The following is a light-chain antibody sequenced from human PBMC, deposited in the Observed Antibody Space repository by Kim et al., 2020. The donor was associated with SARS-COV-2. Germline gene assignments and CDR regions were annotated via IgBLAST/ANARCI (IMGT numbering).Light chain of an antibody. CDR1: QSVRNY. Sequence: EIVLTQSPDTLSLSPGDRVTFSCRVSQSVRNYIAWYQQKPGQAPRLLIYDASNRATGIPARFSGSGSGTNFTLTISSLDPEDFAVYYCQQRSNWPPWTFGQGTKVDIK. J-gene: IGKJ1*01. CDR2: DAS. CDR3: QQRSNWPPWT. V-gene: IGKV3-11*01.